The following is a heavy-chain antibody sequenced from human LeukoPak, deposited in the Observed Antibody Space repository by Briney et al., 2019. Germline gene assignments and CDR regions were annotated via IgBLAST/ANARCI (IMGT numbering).Heavy chain of an antibody. CDR2: ITTCRGET. CDR3: ARGGKQWRGGNYFDS. D-gene: IGHD6-19*01. V-gene: IGHV1-3*03. CDR1: GYTFTDYA. Sequence: GASVKVSCKSSGYTFTDYALHWVRQAPGQSLEWMGWITTCRGETRYSQEFQRRITFTRATSASTVYMDLSDLRSEDTAVYYCARGGKQWRGGNYFDSWGQGTLVAVSS. J-gene: IGHJ4*02.